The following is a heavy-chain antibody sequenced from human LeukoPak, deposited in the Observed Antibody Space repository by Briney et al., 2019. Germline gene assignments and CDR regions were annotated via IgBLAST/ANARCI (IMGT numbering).Heavy chain of an antibody. Sequence: GASVKVSCKASGYTFTAYDMHWVRQAPGQGLEWMGWINPNSGGTDCAQEFQGRVTMTRDTSISTGYMELSRLTSDDSAVYYCARQITVTYRSYFDYWGQGTLVTVSS. CDR3: ARQITVTYRSYFDY. CDR1: GYTFTAYD. J-gene: IGHJ4*02. V-gene: IGHV1-2*02. D-gene: IGHD4-17*01. CDR2: INPNSGGT.